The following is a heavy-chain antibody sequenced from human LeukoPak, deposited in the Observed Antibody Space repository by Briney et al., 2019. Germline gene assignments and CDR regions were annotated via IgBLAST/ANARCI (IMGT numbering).Heavy chain of an antibody. CDR2: MNPNSGNT. Sequence: ASVKVSCKASGYTFTSYDINWVRQATGQGLEWMGWMNPNSGNTGYAQKFQGRVTMTRDTSISTAYMELSRLRSDDTAVYYCARDNSSGWYHDYWGQGTLVTVSS. D-gene: IGHD6-19*01. CDR3: ARDNSSGWYHDY. V-gene: IGHV1-8*01. CDR1: GYTFTSYD. J-gene: IGHJ4*02.